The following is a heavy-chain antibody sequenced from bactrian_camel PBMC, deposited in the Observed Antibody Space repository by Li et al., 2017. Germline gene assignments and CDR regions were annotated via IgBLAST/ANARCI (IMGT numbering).Heavy chain of an antibody. CDR1: GEIYGSYL. V-gene: IGHV3S53*01. Sequence: HVQLVESGGGSVQVGGSLLLSSTFSGEIYGSYLMGWFRQNPGREREGLAFIGSVGALSYTDSVKGRFTISKDASKNTVYLKMDDLKPDDTAIYYCAARYSEYCYRRIIDFGEWGQGTQVTVS. J-gene: IGHJ4*01. CDR2: IGSVGAL. D-gene: IGHD3*01. CDR3: AARYSEYCYRRIIDFGE.